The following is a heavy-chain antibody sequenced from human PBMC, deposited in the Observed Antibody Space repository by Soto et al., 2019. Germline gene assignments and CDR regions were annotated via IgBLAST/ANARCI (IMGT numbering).Heavy chain of an antibody. CDR2: ISGSGGST. J-gene: IGHJ6*02. Sequence: PGGSLRLSCAASGFTFSSYAMSWVRQAPGKGLEWVSAISGSGGSTYYADSVKGRFTISRDNSKNTLYLQMNSLRAEDTAVYYCAKRYSSSSEVGYGMDVWGRGTTVTVSS. CDR3: AKRYSSSSEVGYGMDV. CDR1: GFTFSSYA. D-gene: IGHD6-6*01. V-gene: IGHV3-23*01.